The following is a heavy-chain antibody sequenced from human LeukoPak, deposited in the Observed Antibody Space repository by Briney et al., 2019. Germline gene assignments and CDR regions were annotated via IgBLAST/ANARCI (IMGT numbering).Heavy chain of an antibody. CDR3: ARGGGSGWAIDY. V-gene: IGHV3-23*01. CDR1: GFTFSSYA. Sequence: GGSLRLSCAASGFTFSSYAMSWVRQAPGKGLEWVSTISNSGGTTYYADSVRGRFTISRDDSENTLYLQMNSLRAEDTAVYYCARGGGSGWAIDYWGQGTLVTVSS. CDR2: ISNSGGTT. J-gene: IGHJ4*02. D-gene: IGHD6-19*01.